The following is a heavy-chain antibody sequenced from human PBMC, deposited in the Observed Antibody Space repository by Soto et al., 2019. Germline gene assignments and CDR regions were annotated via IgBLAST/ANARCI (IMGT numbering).Heavy chain of an antibody. V-gene: IGHV4-61*01. CDR3: ARVAYYDILTDAFDI. CDR2: IYYSGST. J-gene: IGHJ3*02. Sequence: SETLSLTCTVSGGSVSSGSYYWSWIRQPPGKGLEWIGYIYYSGSTNYNPSLKSRVTISVDTSKNQFSLKLSSVTAADTAVYYCARVAYYDILTDAFDIWGQGTMVT. D-gene: IGHD3-9*01. CDR1: GGSVSSGSYY.